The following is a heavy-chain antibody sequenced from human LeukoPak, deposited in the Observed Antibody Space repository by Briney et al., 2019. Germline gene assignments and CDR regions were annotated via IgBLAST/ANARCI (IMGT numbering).Heavy chain of an antibody. Sequence: SETLSLTCTVSGGSISSYYWSWIRQPPGKGLEWIGYIYYSGSTNYNPSLKSRVTISVDTSKNQFSLELSSVTAADTAVYYCARDKGVLRYFDWLPTPFDYWGQGTLVTVSS. CDR1: GGSISSYY. CDR2: IYYSGST. V-gene: IGHV4-59*01. D-gene: IGHD3-9*01. J-gene: IGHJ4*02. CDR3: ARDKGVLRYFDWLPTPFDY.